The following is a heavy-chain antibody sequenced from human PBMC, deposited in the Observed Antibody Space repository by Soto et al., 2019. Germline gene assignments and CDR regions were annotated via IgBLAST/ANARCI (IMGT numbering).Heavy chain of an antibody. CDR3: AKDARPSS. CDR1: GFTFTGYA. J-gene: IGHJ5*02. Sequence: GGSLRLSCAASGFTFTGYAMSWVRQAPGKGLEWVSTINESGGRTYYTDSVKGRFTISRDISKNTLYLQMNSLRAEDTALYYCAKDARPSSWGQGTLVTDSS. CDR2: INESGGRT. V-gene: IGHV3-23*01.